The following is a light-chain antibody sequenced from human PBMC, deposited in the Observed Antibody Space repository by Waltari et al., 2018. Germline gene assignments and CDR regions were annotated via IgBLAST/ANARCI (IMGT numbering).Light chain of an antibody. CDR3: QQYGNSRYT. Sequence: EIVLTQSPGTLSLSPGERATLSCRASQGVSDNYLAWYQQKPGQPPRVLIYGASSRASGTPDRFSGSGSGTDFTLTISRLEPEDFAVYYCQQYGNSRYTFGQGTKLEIK. CDR1: QGVSDNY. V-gene: IGKV3-20*01. CDR2: GAS. J-gene: IGKJ2*01.